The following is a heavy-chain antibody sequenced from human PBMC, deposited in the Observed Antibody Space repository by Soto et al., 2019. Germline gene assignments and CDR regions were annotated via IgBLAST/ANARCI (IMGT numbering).Heavy chain of an antibody. V-gene: IGHV1-18*01. CDR2: ISAYNGNT. CDR1: GYTFSIYG. J-gene: IGHJ2*01. D-gene: IGHD1-26*01. CDR3: ARVLSGGTYPWVFNL. Sequence: QVQLVQSGAEVKKPGASVKVSCKASGYTFSIYGISWVRQAPGQGPEWMGWISAYNGNTKYAQKLQGRVTVTTDTSTSTAYMELRSLRSDDTAVYCCARVLSGGTYPWVFNLWGRGTLVTVSS.